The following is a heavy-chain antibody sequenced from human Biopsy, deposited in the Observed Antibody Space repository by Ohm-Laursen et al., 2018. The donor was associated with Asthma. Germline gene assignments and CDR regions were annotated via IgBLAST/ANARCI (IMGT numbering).Heavy chain of an antibody. Sequence: SSVKVSCKSLGGTFNTYVIGWVRQALGQGLEWMGGINSVFGTTTYPQKFQDRVTITADDSTSTVYMELSGLRSEDTAVYYCARKAGSCISRTCYSLDFWGQGTLVTVSS. J-gene: IGHJ4*02. V-gene: IGHV1-69*01. CDR1: GGTFNTYV. CDR3: ARKAGSCISRTCYSLDF. D-gene: IGHD2-2*01. CDR2: INSVFGTT.